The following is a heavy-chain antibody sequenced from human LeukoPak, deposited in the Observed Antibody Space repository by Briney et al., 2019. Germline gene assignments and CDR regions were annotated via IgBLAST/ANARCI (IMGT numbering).Heavy chain of an antibody. D-gene: IGHD6-19*01. Sequence: GRSLRLSCVASGFTLSSYAMHWVRQAPAKGLEWVAGTWYDGSNQYNTASVKDRFTISRDNSKNTLYLLMNSLRAEDTAVYYCARDRTVAGGWFDPWGQGTLVTVSS. CDR3: ARDRTVAGGWFDP. V-gene: IGHV3-33*01. CDR2: TWYDGSNQ. CDR1: GFTLSSYA. J-gene: IGHJ5*02.